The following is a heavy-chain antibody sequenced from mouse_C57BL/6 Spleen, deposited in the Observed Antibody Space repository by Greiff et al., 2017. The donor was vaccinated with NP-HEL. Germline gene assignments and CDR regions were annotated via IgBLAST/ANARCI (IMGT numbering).Heavy chain of an antibody. D-gene: IGHD4-1*01. CDR3: ARITGTCYAMDY. Sequence: EVQVVESGGGLVKPGGSLKLSCAASGFTFSSYAMSWVRQTPEKRLEWVATISDGGSYTYYPDNVKGRFTISRDNAKNNLYLQMSHLKSEDTAMYYCARITGTCYAMDYWGQGTSVTVSS. CDR1: GFTFSSYA. CDR2: ISDGGSYT. V-gene: IGHV5-4*01. J-gene: IGHJ4*01.